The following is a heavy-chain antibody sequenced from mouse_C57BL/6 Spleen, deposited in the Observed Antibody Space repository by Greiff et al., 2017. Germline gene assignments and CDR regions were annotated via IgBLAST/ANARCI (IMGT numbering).Heavy chain of an antibody. J-gene: IGHJ4*01. CDR2: INPNNGGT. V-gene: IGHV1-22*01. CDR3: ARGGYGNYGKKVDYYAMDY. Sequence: EVQLQQSGPELVKPGASVKMSCKASGYTFTDYNMHWVKQSHGKSLEWIGYINPNNGGTSYNQKFKGKATLTVNKSSSTAYMELRSLTSEDSAVYYCARGGYGNYGKKVDYYAMDYWGQGTSVTVSS. CDR1: GYTFTDYN. D-gene: IGHD2-1*01.